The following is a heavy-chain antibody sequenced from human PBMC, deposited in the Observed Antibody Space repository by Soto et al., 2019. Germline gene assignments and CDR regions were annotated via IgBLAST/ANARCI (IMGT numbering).Heavy chain of an antibody. CDR3: VSSKQQLVRGAFDI. Sequence: GGSLRLSCSASGFTFSSYAMHWVCQAPGKGLEYVSAISSNGGSTYYADSVKGGFTISRDNSKNTLYLQMSSLRAEDTAVYYCVSSKQQLVRGAFDIWGQGTMVTVSS. CDR2: ISSNGGST. D-gene: IGHD6-13*01. CDR1: GFTFSSYA. J-gene: IGHJ3*02. V-gene: IGHV3-64D*06.